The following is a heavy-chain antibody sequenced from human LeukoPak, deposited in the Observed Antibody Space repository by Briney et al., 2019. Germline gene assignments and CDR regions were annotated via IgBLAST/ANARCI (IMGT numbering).Heavy chain of an antibody. V-gene: IGHV3-9*01. CDR2: IDWNSGSI. J-gene: IGHJ5*02. Sequence: GRSLRLSCAASGFTFGDYAMHWVRQAPGKGLEWVSGIDWNSGSIGYADSVKGRFTISRDNAKKSLYLQMNSLRPEDTALYYCAKDISPRIAAGGMDNRFDPWGQGTLVTVSS. CDR1: GFTFGDYA. CDR3: AKDISPRIAAGGMDNRFDP. D-gene: IGHD6-13*01.